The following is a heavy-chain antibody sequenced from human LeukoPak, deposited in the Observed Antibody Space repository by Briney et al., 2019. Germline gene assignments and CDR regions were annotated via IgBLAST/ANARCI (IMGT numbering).Heavy chain of an antibody. Sequence: GGSLRLSCGASGFSFSSYSMNWVRQAPGKGLEWVSSFSSSSNYIHYADSVKGRFTISRDNAKNSLYLQMNSLRAEDTAVYYCTRDGDTVLTRGYYYYMDVWGKGTTVTVSS. CDR1: GFSFSSYS. CDR3: TRDGDTVLTRGYYYYMDV. D-gene: IGHD3-10*01. CDR2: FSSSSNYI. V-gene: IGHV3-21*01. J-gene: IGHJ6*03.